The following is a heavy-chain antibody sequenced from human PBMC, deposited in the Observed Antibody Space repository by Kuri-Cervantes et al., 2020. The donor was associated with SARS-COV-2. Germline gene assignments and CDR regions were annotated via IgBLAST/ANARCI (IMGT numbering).Heavy chain of an antibody. V-gene: IGHV3-15*01. J-gene: IGHJ4*02. CDR3: TTDSRYDSRGNHFGY. CDR2: IQSTSVTGDGTT. D-gene: IGHD3-22*01. CDR1: GLSFSYVW. Sequence: GESLKISCAVSGLSFSYVWMSWVRQAPGKGLEWVGRIQSTSVTGDGTTIYAAPVRGRFSISRDDSTDTVFLHMNSLKTEDTAVYYCTTDSRYDSRGNHFGYWGRGTLVTVSS.